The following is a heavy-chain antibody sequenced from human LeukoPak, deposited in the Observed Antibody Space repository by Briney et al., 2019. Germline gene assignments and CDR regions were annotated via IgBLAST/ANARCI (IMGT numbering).Heavy chain of an antibody. CDR1: GGFISSYY. CDR2: IYSSGST. J-gene: IGHJ6*03. CDR3: ARVAVFGVVSSDYYYYYMDV. D-gene: IGHD3-3*01. V-gene: IGHV4-4*07. Sequence: SETLSLTCTVSGGFISSYYWSWIRQPAGKGLEWIGRIYSSGSTNYNPSLKSRVTMSVDTSKNQFSLRLSSVTAADTAVYYCARVAVFGVVSSDYYYYYMDVWGKGTTVTVSS.